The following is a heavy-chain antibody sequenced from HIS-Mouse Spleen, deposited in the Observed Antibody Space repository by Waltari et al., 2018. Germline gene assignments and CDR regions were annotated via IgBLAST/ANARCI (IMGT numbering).Heavy chain of an antibody. D-gene: IGHD5-12*01. V-gene: IGHV4-34*01. CDR1: GGSFMGYY. CDR3: ARQSGYSGYDPFDY. J-gene: IGHJ4*02. Sequence: QVQLQQWGAGLLKPSETLSLTCAVYGGSFMGYYWCWFRQPPGKGLEWIGEINHSGSTNYNPSLKSRVTISVDTSKNQFSLKLSSVTAADTAVYYCARQSGYSGYDPFDYWGQGTLVTVSS. CDR2: INHSGST.